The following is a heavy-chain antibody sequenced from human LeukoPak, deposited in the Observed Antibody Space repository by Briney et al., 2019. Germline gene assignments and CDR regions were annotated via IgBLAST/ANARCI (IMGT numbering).Heavy chain of an antibody. Sequence: SGPTLVHPPQTLTLTYSFSGFSLSTIAMCVSWIRQPPEKALEWLARIDWDDDKYYSPSLKPRLTISKDTSKNQVVLIMTNMDPVDTATYYCARMAAAGNDAFDIWGQGTLVTVSS. J-gene: IGHJ3*02. CDR2: IDWDDDK. D-gene: IGHD6-13*01. CDR3: ARMAAAGNDAFDI. V-gene: IGHV2-70*11. CDR1: GFSLSTIAMC.